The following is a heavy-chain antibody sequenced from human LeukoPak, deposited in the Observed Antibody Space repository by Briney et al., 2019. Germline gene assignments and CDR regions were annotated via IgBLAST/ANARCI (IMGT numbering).Heavy chain of an antibody. CDR1: GYSIGSGYY. J-gene: IGHJ3*02. CDR2: IYHSGST. Sequence: KSSETLSLTCAVSGYSIGSGYYWGWIRQPPGKGLEWIGSIYHSGSTYYNPSLKSRVTISVDTSKNQFSLKLSSVTAADTAVYYCARVADAFDIWGQGTMVTVSS. CDR3: ARVADAFDI. V-gene: IGHV4-38-2*01.